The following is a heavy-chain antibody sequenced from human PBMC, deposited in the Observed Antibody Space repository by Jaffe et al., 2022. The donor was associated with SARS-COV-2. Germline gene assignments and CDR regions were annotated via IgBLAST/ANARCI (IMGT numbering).Heavy chain of an antibody. J-gene: IGHJ6*02. CDR2: IYYSGST. Sequence: QLQLQESGPGLVKPSETLSLTCTVSGGSISSSSYYWGWIRQPPGKGLEWIGSIYYSGSTYYNPSLKSRVTISVDTSKNQFSLKLSSVTAADTAVYYCARRQAAAGRGGYGMDVWGQGTTVTVSS. CDR1: GGSISSSSYY. V-gene: IGHV4-39*01. D-gene: IGHD6-13*01. CDR3: ARRQAAAGRGGYGMDV.